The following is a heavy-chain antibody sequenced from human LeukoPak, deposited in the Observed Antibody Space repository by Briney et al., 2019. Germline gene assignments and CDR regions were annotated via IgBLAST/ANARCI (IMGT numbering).Heavy chain of an antibody. CDR1: GGSFSGYY. CDR2: INQSGST. J-gene: IGHJ2*01. CDR3: ARAPLRTKGYWYFDL. Sequence: SETLSLTRAVYGGSFSGYYWSWMRQPPGEGLEWIGDINQSGSTTYNPSLKSRVTILVDASKDQFSLKLSSVTAADTAVYYCARAPLRTKGYWYFDLWGRGTLVTVSS. V-gene: IGHV4-34*01. D-gene: IGHD4-17*01.